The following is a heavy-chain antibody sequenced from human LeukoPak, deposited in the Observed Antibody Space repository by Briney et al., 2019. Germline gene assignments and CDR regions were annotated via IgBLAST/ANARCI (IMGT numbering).Heavy chain of an antibody. J-gene: IGHJ4*02. CDR1: GITFRQGR. V-gene: IGHV3-15*01. Sequence: PGGSQRLSCAASGITFRQGRMTWPRHAPGNGVELVGRIKSKAAGGIIDHAGHVKGRFTISRDDSKDTVYLQMNSLKTEDTAMYYCAHIAVGQRDFDRWGQGTLVPVSS. CDR2: IKSKAAGGII. CDR3: AHIAVGQRDFDR. D-gene: IGHD6-19*01.